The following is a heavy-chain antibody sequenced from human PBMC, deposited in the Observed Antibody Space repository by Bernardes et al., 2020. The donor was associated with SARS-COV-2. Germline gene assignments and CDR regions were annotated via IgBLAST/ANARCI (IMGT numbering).Heavy chain of an antibody. D-gene: IGHD3-10*01. J-gene: IGHJ4*02. CDR1: GGSISSYY. V-gene: IGHV4-59*01. CDR3: ARGGYEWFGEQGRLDY. CDR2: IYYSGST. Sequence: TLSLTCTVSGGSISSYYWSWIRQPPGKGLEWIGYIYYSGSTNYNPSLKSRVTISVDTSKNQFSLKLSSVTAADTAVYYCARGGYEWFGEQGRLDYWGQGTLVTVSS.